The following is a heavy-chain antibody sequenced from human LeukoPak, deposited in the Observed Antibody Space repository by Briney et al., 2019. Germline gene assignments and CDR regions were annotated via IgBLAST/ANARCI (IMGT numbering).Heavy chain of an antibody. CDR1: AFTVSGNH. D-gene: IGHD1-1*01. Sequence: GGSLRLSCAASAFTVSGNHMNWVHQAPGKGLEWVSVIYSFGRTHYADSVKGRFTISRDNSKNTLYLQMSSLRADDTAVYYCLPNGPNYFMDVWGQGTTVTVSS. CDR3: LPNGPNYFMDV. V-gene: IGHV3-66*02. CDR2: IYSFGRT. J-gene: IGHJ6*03.